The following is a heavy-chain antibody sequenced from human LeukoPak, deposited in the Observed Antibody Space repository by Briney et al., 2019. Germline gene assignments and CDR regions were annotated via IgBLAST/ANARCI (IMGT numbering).Heavy chain of an antibody. CDR2: IKEDGSEK. CDR3: ARDPAQDDAFDI. V-gene: IGHV3-7*01. Sequence: PGGSLRLSCAVSGFTFSSYWMTWVRQAPGKGLEWVANIKEDGSEKYYVDSVKGRFTISRDNVKNSLYLQMNSLRAKDTAVYYCARDPAQDDAFDIWGQGTMVTVSS. J-gene: IGHJ3*02. CDR1: GFTFSSYW.